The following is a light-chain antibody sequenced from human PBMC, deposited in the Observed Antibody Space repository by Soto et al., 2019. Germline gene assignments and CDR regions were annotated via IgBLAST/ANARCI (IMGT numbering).Light chain of an antibody. CDR3: KEYGSSPPT. CDR2: CAS. CDR1: QSVSGRY. V-gene: IGKV3-20*01. J-gene: IGKJ4*01. Sequence: EIVLTQSPVTLSLSPGERATLSCRASQSVSGRYLAWYQKKPGQAPRLLIYCASSRATVIPDRFSGSGSGTHFTITISRLDAEDFAVYHCKEYGSSPPTFGGGTKVEIK.